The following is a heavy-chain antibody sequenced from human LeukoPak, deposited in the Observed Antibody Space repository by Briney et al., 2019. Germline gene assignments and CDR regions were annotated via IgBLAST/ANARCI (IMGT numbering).Heavy chain of an antibody. Sequence: ASVKVSCKASGYTFTSYGISWVRQAPGQGLEWMGWISAYNGNTNYAQKLQGRVTMTTDTSTSTAYMELRSLRSDDTAVYYCARDYYDSSGYSIGDIDYWGQGTLVTVSS. CDR1: GYTFTSYG. D-gene: IGHD3-22*01. CDR2: ISAYNGNT. J-gene: IGHJ4*02. CDR3: ARDYYDSSGYSIGDIDY. V-gene: IGHV1-18*01.